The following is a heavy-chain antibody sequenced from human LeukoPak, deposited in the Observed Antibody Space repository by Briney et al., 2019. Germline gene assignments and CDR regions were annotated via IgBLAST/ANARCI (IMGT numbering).Heavy chain of an antibody. V-gene: IGHV3-33*01. J-gene: IGHJ6*02. Sequence: GGSLRLSCAASGFTFSSYGMHWVRQAPGKGLEWVAVIWYDGSNKYYADSVKGRFTISRDNSKNTLYLQMNSLRAEDTAVYYCARDPIRYCSGGSCYYYGMDVWGQGTTVTVSS. D-gene: IGHD2-15*01. CDR2: IWYDGSNK. CDR1: GFTFSSYG. CDR3: ARDPIRYCSGGSCYYYGMDV.